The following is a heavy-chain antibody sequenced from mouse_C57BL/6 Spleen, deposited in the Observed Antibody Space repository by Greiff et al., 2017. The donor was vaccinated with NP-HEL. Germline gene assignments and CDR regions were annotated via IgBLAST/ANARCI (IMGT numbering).Heavy chain of an antibody. CDR3: ARNGTTVVEGYFDV. D-gene: IGHD1-1*01. CDR1: GYTFTSYW. V-gene: IGHV1-64*01. CDR2: IHPNSGST. Sequence: QVQLQQPGAELVKPGASVKLSCKASGYTFTSYWMHWVKQRPGQGLEWIGMIHPNSGSTNYNEKFKSKATLPVDNSSSTAYMQLSSLTSEASAVYYCARNGTTVVEGYFDVGVTGTTVTVSS. J-gene: IGHJ1*03.